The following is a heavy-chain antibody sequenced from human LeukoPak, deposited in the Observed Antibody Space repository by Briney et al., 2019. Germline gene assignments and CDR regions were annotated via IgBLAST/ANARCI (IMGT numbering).Heavy chain of an antibody. CDR2: ISSSSSYI. J-gene: IGHJ3*02. V-gene: IGHV3-21*01. CDR3: VDGYCSSTSCSEPAAFDI. CDR1: GFTFKTYT. Sequence: PGGSLRLSCAASGFTFKTYTMHWVRQAPGMGLEWVSSISSSSSYIFYADSVKGRFTISRDNAKNSLYLQMSSLRAEDAAVYYCVDGYCSSTSCSEPAAFDIWGQGTMVTVSS. D-gene: IGHD2-2*01.